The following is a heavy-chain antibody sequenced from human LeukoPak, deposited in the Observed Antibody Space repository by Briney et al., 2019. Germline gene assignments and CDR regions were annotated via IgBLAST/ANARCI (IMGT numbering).Heavy chain of an antibody. CDR1: GGSFSGYY. V-gene: IGHV4-34*01. Sequence: SETLSLTCAVYGGSFSGYYWSWIRQPPGKGLEWIGEINHSGSTNYNPSLKSRVTISVDTSKNQFSLKLSSVTAADTAVYYCARVGNIVVGDYYYMDVWGKGTTVTVS. CDR3: ARVGNIVVGDYYYMDV. CDR2: INHSGST. J-gene: IGHJ6*03. D-gene: IGHD2-2*01.